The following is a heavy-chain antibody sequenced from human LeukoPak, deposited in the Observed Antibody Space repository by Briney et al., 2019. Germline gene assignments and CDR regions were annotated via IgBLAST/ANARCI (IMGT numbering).Heavy chain of an antibody. J-gene: IGHJ5*02. V-gene: IGHV4-30-4*08. CDR1: GGSISSGDYY. D-gene: IGHD1-1*01. CDR2: IYYSGST. CDR3: ARTTGAYNWFDP. Sequence: PSXXLSLTCTVSGGSISSGDYYWSWIRQPPGKGLEWIGYIYYSGSTYYNPSLKSRVTISVDTSKNQFSLKLSSVTAADTAVYYCARTTGAYNWFDPWGQGTLVTVSS.